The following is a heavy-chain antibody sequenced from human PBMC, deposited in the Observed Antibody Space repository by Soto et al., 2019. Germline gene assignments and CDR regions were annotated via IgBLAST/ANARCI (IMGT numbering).Heavy chain of an antibody. Sequence: QVQLQQWGAGLLKPSETLSLTCAVYGGSFSGYYWSWIRQPPGKGLEWIGEINHSGSTNYNPSLKRLVNRSVDTSKNQFSLKLSSVTAADTAVYYCARGPYYSNYVPELRVYYSYYMDVWGKGTTVTVSS. D-gene: IGHD4-4*01. J-gene: IGHJ6*03. CDR2: INHSGST. V-gene: IGHV4-34*01. CDR1: GGSFSGYY. CDR3: ARGPYYSNYVPELRVYYSYYMDV.